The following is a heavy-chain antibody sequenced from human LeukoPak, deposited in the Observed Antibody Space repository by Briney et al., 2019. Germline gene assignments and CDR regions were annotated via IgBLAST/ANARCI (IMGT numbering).Heavy chain of an antibody. J-gene: IGHJ4*02. CDR3: ASEGPTDEGGSPY. Sequence: GGSLRLSCAASGFTFSSYGMHWVRQAPGKGLEWVAVIWYDGSNKYYADSVKGRFTISRDNSKNTLYLQMNSLRAEDTAVYYCASEGPTDEGGSPYWGQGTLVAVSS. D-gene: IGHD1-26*01. CDR2: IWYDGSNK. V-gene: IGHV3-33*01. CDR1: GFTFSSYG.